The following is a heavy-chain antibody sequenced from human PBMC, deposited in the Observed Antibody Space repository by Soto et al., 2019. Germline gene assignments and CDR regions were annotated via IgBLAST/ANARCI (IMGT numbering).Heavy chain of an antibody. V-gene: IGHV4-30-4*01. J-gene: IGHJ4*02. CDR3: AGGGRTIFGRYFDY. CDR1: GGSISSGDYY. D-gene: IGHD3-3*01. CDR2: IDYSGST. Sequence: QVQLQESGPGLVKPSQTLSLTCTVSGGSISSGDYYWSWIRQPPGKGLEGIGYIDYSGSTYYNPSLRGRVTISVDTSKTQFSLKLSSVTAADTAVYYCAGGGRTIFGRYFDYWGQGTLVTVSS.